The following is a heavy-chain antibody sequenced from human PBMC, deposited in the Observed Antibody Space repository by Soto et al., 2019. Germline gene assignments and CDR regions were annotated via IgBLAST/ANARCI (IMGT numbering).Heavy chain of an antibody. CDR3: ARVDGGAYYFDY. CDR1: GYTFTSYY. Sequence: ASVKVSCKASGYTFTSYYMHWVRQAPGQGLEWMGIINPSGDSTSYAQKFQGRVTMTRDTSTSTVYMELSSLRSEDTAVYYCARVDGGAYYFDYWGQGNXVPVSS. CDR2: INPSGDST. V-gene: IGHV1-46*01. J-gene: IGHJ4*02.